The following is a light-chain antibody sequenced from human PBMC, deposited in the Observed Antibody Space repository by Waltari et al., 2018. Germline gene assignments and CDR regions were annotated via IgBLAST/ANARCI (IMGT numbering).Light chain of an antibody. J-gene: IGLJ2*01. CDR1: SSDVGGSNY. Sequence: QSALTQPASVSGSPGQSPTISCTGTSSDVGGSNYVSWYQQHPGKAPKLMIYDVSNRPSGVSNRFSGSKSGNTASLTISGLQAEDEADYYCSSYISSSTLELFGGGTSLTVL. CDR3: SSYISSSTLEL. V-gene: IGLV2-14*03. CDR2: DVS.